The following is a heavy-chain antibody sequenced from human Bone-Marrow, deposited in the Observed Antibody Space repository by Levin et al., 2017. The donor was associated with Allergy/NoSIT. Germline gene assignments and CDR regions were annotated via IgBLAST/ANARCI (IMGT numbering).Heavy chain of an antibody. J-gene: IGHJ5*02. D-gene: IGHD2-2*01. CDR1: GGSISSSSYY. CDR3: ARRLKYCSGPSCNFEL. CDR2: MYYNGNS. Sequence: AGGSLRLSCTVSGGSISSSSYYWGWIRQPPGKGLQWIASMYYNGNSFYNPSLKSRVTISGDASKNHFSLKLTSVTATDTAAYYCARRLKYCSGPSCNFELWGQGTLVTVSS. V-gene: IGHV4-39*02.